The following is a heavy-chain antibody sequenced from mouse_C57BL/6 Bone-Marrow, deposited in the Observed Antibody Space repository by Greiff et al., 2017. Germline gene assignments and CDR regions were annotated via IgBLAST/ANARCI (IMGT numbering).Heavy chain of an antibody. D-gene: IGHD1-1*01. CDR2: LSYDGSN. Sequence: EVQLQESGPGLVKPSQSLSLTCSVTGYSITSGYYWNWIRQFPGNKLEWMGYLSYDGSNNYNPYLKNRISITRDTSTNQFYLKLNSVTTEDTATYYCAREYYCVDYWGQGTTLTVSS. J-gene: IGHJ2*01. CDR3: AREYYCVDY. CDR1: GYSITSGYY. V-gene: IGHV3-6*01.